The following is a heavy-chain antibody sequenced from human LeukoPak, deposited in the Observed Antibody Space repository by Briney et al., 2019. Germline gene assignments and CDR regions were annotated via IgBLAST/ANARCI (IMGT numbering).Heavy chain of an antibody. V-gene: IGHV3-73*01. J-gene: IGHJ4*02. Sequence: GGSLRLSCAASGFTFSGSAMHWVRQASGKGLEWVGRIRSKANSYATAYAASVKGRFTISRDDSKNTAYLQMNSLKTEDTAVYYCTRPPYYYDSSGEQNTEFDYWGQGTLVTVSS. CDR3: TRPPYYYDSSGEQNTEFDY. D-gene: IGHD3-22*01. CDR1: GFTFSGSA. CDR2: IRSKANSYAT.